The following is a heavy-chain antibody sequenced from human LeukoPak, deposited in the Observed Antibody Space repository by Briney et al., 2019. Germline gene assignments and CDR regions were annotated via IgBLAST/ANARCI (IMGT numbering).Heavy chain of an antibody. CDR2: ITRGSIYT. CDR1: GFTFSNYN. V-gene: IGHV3-21*01. Sequence: PGGSLRLSCAASGFTFSNYNMNWVRQTPGKGLEWVSSITRGSIYTFYADSVKGRFTISRDNAKNSLYLQMNSLRAEDTAVYYCARDDHWGYAFDIWGQGTKVTVSS. CDR3: ARDDHWGYAFDI. J-gene: IGHJ3*02. D-gene: IGHD3-16*01.